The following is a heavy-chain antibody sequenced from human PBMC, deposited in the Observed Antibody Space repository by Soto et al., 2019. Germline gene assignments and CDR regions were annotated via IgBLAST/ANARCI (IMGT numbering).Heavy chain of an antibody. Sequence: QVKLVQSGTEVKKPGASIKVSCKASGYSFVTSGMTWVRQAPGQGLEWMGWISVYNGNTNYDQKLQDRVTMTTDTSTNTAYLKVRNLRSDDTAVYYCARAGQYYDASGYADWGQGTLVTVSS. J-gene: IGHJ4*02. CDR3: ARAGQYYDASGYAD. V-gene: IGHV1-18*01. CDR1: GYSFVTSG. D-gene: IGHD3-22*01. CDR2: ISVYNGNT.